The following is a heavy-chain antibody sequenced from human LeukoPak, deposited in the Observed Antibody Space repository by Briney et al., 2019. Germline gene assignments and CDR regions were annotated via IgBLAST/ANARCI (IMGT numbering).Heavy chain of an antibody. CDR3: AKDDRIQTRRYSYNY. CDR2: IRYDGSNK. J-gene: IGHJ4*02. V-gene: IGHV3-30*02. D-gene: IGHD5-18*01. Sequence: GGSLRLSCAASGFIFSNYGMHWVRQTPGKGLEWVAFIRYDGSNKYYADSVKGRFTISRDNSKNTLYVQMNSLRAEDTAVYYCAKDDRIQTRRYSYNYWGQGTLVTVSS. CDR1: GFIFSNYG.